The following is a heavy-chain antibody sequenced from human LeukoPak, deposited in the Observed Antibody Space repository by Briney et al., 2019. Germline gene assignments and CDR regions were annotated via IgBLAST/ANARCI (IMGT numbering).Heavy chain of an antibody. D-gene: IGHD5-18*01. CDR2: IRYDGSNK. V-gene: IGHV3-30*02. CDR3: AKVPGVDTAMAELDY. Sequence: GGSLRLSCAASGFTVSSNYMSWVRQAPGKGLEWVAFIRYDGSNKYYADSVKGRFTISRDNSKNTLYLQMNSLRAEDTAVYYCAKVPGVDTAMAELDYWGQGTLVTVSS. CDR1: GFTVSSNY. J-gene: IGHJ4*02.